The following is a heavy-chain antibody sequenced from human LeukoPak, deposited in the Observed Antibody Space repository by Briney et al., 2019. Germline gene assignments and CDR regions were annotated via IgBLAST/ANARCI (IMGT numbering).Heavy chain of an antibody. CDR3: AKIEGSSSYYFDY. CDR2: ISYDGGST. CDR1: GFTFSTYA. Sequence: PGRPLRLSCAASGFTFSTYAMHWLRQAPGKALEWVAIISYDGGSTSYADSVKGRFTISRDNSKNTLYLKMSSLRTEDTAVYYCAKIEGSSSYYFDYWGQGTLVTVSS. V-gene: IGHV3-30*18. J-gene: IGHJ4*02. D-gene: IGHD6-6*01.